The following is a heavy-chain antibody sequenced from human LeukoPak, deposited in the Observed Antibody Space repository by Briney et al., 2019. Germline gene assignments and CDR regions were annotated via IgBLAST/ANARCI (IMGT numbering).Heavy chain of an antibody. Sequence: PGGSLRLSCAASGFPFSTYAMNWVRQAPGKGLEWVSAISGSGGSTYYADSVKGRFTISRDNSKNTLYLQMNSLRAEDTAVYYCAKAASIAVAGRRRGGQAHFDYWGQGTLVTVSS. CDR2: ISGSGGST. D-gene: IGHD6-19*01. V-gene: IGHV3-23*01. J-gene: IGHJ4*02. CDR3: AKAASIAVAGRRRGGQAHFDY. CDR1: GFPFSTYA.